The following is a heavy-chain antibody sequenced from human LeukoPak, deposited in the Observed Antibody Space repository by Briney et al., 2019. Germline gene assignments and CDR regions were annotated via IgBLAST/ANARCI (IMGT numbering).Heavy chain of an antibody. Sequence: PSGTLSLTCAVSGGSISSSNWWSWVRQPPGKGLEWIGEIYHSGSTDYNPSLKSRVTISVDKSKNQFSLKLSSVTAADTAVYYCARVFRAGSSWYQHYYYMDVWGKGTTVTVSS. CDR2: IYHSGST. D-gene: IGHD6-13*01. V-gene: IGHV4-4*02. CDR3: ARVFRAGSSWYQHYYYMDV. CDR1: GGSISSSNW. J-gene: IGHJ6*03.